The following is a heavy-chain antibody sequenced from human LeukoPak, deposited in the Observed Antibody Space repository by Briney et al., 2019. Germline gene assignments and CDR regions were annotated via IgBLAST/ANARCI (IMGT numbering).Heavy chain of an antibody. Sequence: GGSLRLSCAASGFSFSSYAMHWVRQAPGKGLEWVSAISGSGGSTYYADSVKGRFTISRDNSKNTLYLQMNSLRAEDTAVYYCAKIPVDTAMVNFDYWGQGTLVTVSS. CDR1: GFSFSSYA. D-gene: IGHD5-18*01. CDR3: AKIPVDTAMVNFDY. V-gene: IGHV3-23*01. CDR2: ISGSGGST. J-gene: IGHJ4*02.